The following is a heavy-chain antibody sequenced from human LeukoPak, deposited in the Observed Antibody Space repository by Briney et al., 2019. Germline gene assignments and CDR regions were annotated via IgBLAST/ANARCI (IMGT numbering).Heavy chain of an antibody. CDR1: GFTFSSYA. CDR2: ISWNSGSI. Sequence: GASLRLSCAASGFTFSSYAMSWVRQAPGKGLEWVSGISWNSGSIGYADSVKGRFTISRDNAKNSLYLQMNSLRAEDTALYYCAKDIGLAAAGYYYYGMDVWGQGTTVTVSS. D-gene: IGHD6-13*01. J-gene: IGHJ6*02. CDR3: AKDIGLAAAGYYYYGMDV. V-gene: IGHV3-9*01.